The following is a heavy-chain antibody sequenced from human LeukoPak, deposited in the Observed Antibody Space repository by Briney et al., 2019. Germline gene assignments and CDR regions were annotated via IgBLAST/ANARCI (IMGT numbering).Heavy chain of an antibody. Sequence: PSETLSLTCTVSGGSISSSSYYWGWIRQPPGKGLEWIGSIYYSGSTYYNPSLTSRVTISVDTSKNQFSLTLSSVTAADTAVYYCARQARHINWFDPWGQGTLVTVSS. J-gene: IGHJ5*02. V-gene: IGHV4-39*07. CDR3: ARQARHINWFDP. CDR2: IYYSGST. CDR1: GGSISSSSYY. D-gene: IGHD2-21*01.